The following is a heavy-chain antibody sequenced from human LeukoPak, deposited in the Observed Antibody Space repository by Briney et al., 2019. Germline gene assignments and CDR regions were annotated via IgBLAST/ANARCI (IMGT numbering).Heavy chain of an antibody. Sequence: ASVKVSCKVCGYTLTELSMHCVRQAPGKGLEWMGGFDPEDGETIYAQKFQGRVTTTEDTSTDTAYMELSSLRSEDTAVYYCATSSERGQYYYYYYMDVWGKGTTVTVSS. CDR3: ATSSERGQYYYYYYMDV. J-gene: IGHJ6*03. CDR2: FDPEDGET. D-gene: IGHD3-16*01. V-gene: IGHV1-24*01. CDR1: GYTLTELS.